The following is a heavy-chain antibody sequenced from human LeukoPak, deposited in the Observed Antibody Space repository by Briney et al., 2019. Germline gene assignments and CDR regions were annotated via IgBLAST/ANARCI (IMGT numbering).Heavy chain of an antibody. Sequence: SGTLSLTCAVSGGSISSSNWWSWVRQPPGKGLEWIGEIYHSGSTNYNPSLKSRVTISVDKSKNQFSLKPSSVTAADTAVYYCARDVGYCSGGSCYRGGFDYWGQGTLVTVSS. CDR3: ARDVGYCSGGSCYRGGFDY. CDR1: GGSISSSNW. D-gene: IGHD2-15*01. V-gene: IGHV4-4*02. J-gene: IGHJ4*02. CDR2: IYHSGST.